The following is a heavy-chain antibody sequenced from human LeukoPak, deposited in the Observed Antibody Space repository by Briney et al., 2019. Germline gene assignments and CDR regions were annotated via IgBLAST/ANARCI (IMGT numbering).Heavy chain of an antibody. J-gene: IGHJ5*02. CDR3: AKASRYSSGLNWFDP. CDR1: GDSISSHY. D-gene: IGHD6-19*01. CDR2: INYSGST. Sequence: PSETLSLTCTVSGDSISSHYWSWIRQPPGKGLEWIGYINYSGSTNYNPSLKSRVTISEDTSKNQFSLKLSSVTAADTAVYYCAKASRYSSGLNWFDPWGQGTLVTVSS. V-gene: IGHV4-59*11.